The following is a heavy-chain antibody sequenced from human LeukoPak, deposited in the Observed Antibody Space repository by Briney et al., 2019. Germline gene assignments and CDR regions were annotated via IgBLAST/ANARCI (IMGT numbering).Heavy chain of an antibody. J-gene: IGHJ4*02. V-gene: IGHV3-7*01. CDR3: ARDMEMATISGFDY. D-gene: IGHD5-24*01. Sequence: GGSLRLSCAASGFTFRSHWMNWVRQTPGKGLEWVANIKEDGSETNYVDSVKGRFTISRDNAKNTLYLQMNSLRAEDTAVYYCARDMEMATISGFDYWGQGTLVTVSS. CDR1: GFTFRSHW. CDR2: IKEDGSET.